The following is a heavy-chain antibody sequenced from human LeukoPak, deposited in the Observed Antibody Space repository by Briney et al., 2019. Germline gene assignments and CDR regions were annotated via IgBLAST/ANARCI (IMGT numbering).Heavy chain of an antibody. D-gene: IGHD5-18*01. V-gene: IGHV4-59*01. CDR1: GGSISSYY. Sequence: SETLSLTCTVSGGSISSYYWSWIRQPPGKGLEWIGYIHYRGSTNYNPSLKSRVTISVDTSKNQFSLKLSSLTAADTAVYYCARSVLGYSYGLHIDYWGQGTLVTASS. CDR3: ARSVLGYSYGLHIDY. CDR2: IHYRGST. J-gene: IGHJ4*02.